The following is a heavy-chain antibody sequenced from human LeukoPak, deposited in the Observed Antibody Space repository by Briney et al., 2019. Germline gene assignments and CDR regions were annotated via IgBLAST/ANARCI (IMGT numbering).Heavy chain of an antibody. D-gene: IGHD1-1*01. CDR2: IHPEGNEK. J-gene: IGHJ4*02. Sequence: GGSLRLSCAVSGFTFSNFWMSWVRQAPGRGLEWVANIHPEGNEKYHVESVKGRFTISRDNTKNLLFLQMNGLRVEDTAVYYCARGDDFSGDYWGQGTLVTVSS. V-gene: IGHV3-7*04. CDR3: ARGDDFSGDY. CDR1: GFTFSNFW.